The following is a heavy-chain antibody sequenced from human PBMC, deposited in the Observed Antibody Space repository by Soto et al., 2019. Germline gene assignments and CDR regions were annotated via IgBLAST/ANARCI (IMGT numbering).Heavy chain of an antibody. Sequence: SETLSLTCTVSGDSVSSHYWSWIRQPAGKGLEWLGRLYNDERTNYNPSLKSRVTMSMDTSKNQSSLKLTSVTAADSAVYFCARGPLAHSYFDFWGQGILVTVSS. J-gene: IGHJ4*02. CDR3: ARGPLAHSYFDF. V-gene: IGHV4-4*07. CDR2: LYNDERT. CDR1: GDSVSSHY.